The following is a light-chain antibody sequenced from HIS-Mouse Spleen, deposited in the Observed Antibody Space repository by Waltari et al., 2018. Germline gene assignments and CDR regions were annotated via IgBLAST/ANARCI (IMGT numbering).Light chain of an antibody. CDR1: SSNIGSNY. Sequence: QSVLTQPPSASGTPGQRVTISCSGSSSNIGSNYVYWYQQLPGTAPKLLIYRNNQRPYGVPDRFSGSKSGTSASLAISGRRSEDEADYYCAAWDDSLSGPVFGGGTKLTVL. J-gene: IGLJ3*02. CDR3: AAWDDSLSGPV. V-gene: IGLV1-47*01. CDR2: RNN.